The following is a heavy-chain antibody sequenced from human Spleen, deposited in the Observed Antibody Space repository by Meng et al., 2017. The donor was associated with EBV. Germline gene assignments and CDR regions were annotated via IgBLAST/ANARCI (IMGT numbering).Heavy chain of an antibody. Sequence: QVRRKASGPGLAQPSGTLSLTCGVSGGSISSSKWWSWVRQPPGKGLEWIGEIHHSGSTNFNPSLKSRVTISVDKSKNQFSLKLSSVTAADTAVYYCATTYGDDSHYFDYWGQGTLVTVSS. J-gene: IGHJ4*02. CDR2: IHHSGST. V-gene: IGHV4-4*02. D-gene: IGHD4-17*01. CDR3: ATTYGDDSHYFDY. CDR1: GGSISSSKW.